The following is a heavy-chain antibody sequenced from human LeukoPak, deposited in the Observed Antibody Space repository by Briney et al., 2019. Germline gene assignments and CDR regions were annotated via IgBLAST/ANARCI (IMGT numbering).Heavy chain of an antibody. Sequence: ASVKVSCKASGGTFSIYTISWVRQAPGQGLEWMGGIIPILNITDYTQNFQGRVTLNEDKSTSTAYMELSTLRSEDTAVYYCAKYWVVVVATSVYYYYYGMDVWGQGTTVTVSS. CDR2: IIPILNIT. CDR1: GGTFSIYT. J-gene: IGHJ6*02. V-gene: IGHV1-69*10. CDR3: AKYWVVVVATSVYYYYYGMDV. D-gene: IGHD2-2*01.